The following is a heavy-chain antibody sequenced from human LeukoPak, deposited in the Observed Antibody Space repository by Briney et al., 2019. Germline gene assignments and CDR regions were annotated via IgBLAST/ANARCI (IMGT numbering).Heavy chain of an antibody. CDR1: GGSFSSYY. D-gene: IGHD3-22*01. Sequence: SETLSLTCAVYGGSFSSYYWGWIRQPPGKGLGWIGSIYYSGSTYYNPSLKSRVTISVDTSKNQFSLKLSSVTAADTAVYYCARDQTMIGRWPFDYWGQGTLVTVSS. J-gene: IGHJ4*02. CDR2: IYYSGST. V-gene: IGHV4-39*07. CDR3: ARDQTMIGRWPFDY.